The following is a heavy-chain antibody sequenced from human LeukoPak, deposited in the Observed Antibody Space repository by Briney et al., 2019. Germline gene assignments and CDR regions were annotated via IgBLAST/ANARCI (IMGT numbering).Heavy chain of an antibody. CDR3: ATTHFNSQALDV. V-gene: IGHV3-30*01. Sequence: PGGSLRLSCEASGFTFSTYAMHWVRQAPGKGLEWVAITSSDETHKYYADSVRGRFTISRDNLKNTLYLQMKSLRAEDTAVFYCATTHFNSQALDVWGQGTVVTVSP. CDR1: GFTFSTYA. J-gene: IGHJ3*01. D-gene: IGHD4-23*01. CDR2: TSSDETHK.